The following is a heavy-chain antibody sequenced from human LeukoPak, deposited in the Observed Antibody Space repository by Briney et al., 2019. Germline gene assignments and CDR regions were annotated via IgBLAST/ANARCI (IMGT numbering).Heavy chain of an antibody. CDR3: TRDGRRLRAFDI. D-gene: IGHD3-22*01. J-gene: IGHJ3*02. V-gene: IGHV3-49*04. CDR1: GFTFGDYA. Sequence: GRSLRLSCTASGFTFGDYAMSWVRQAPGKGLEWVGFIRSKAYGGTTEYAASVKGRFTISRDDSKSIAYLQMNSLKTEDTAVYYCTRDGRRLRAFDIWGRGTMVTVSS. CDR2: IRSKAYGGTT.